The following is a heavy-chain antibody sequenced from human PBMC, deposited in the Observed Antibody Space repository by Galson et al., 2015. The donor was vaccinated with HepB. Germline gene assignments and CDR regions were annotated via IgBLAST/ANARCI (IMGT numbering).Heavy chain of an antibody. CDR3: VKDLTYYYGSGISRAYGLDV. Sequence: LSCAASGFTFDDYTMHWVRQAPGKGLEWVSLISWDGVTTYYADSVKGRFTVSRDNSKHSLFLQMNSLRTQDTALYYCVKDLTYYYGSGISRAYGLDVWGQGTPVTVAS. CDR1: GFTFDDYT. V-gene: IGHV3-43*01. J-gene: IGHJ6*02. D-gene: IGHD3-10*01. CDR2: ISWDGVTT.